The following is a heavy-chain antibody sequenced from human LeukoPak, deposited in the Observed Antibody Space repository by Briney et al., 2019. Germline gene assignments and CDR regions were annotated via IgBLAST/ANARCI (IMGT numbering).Heavy chain of an antibody. CDR2: IYYSGST. Sequence: PSETLSLTCTVSGGSISSSSYYWGWIRQPPGKGLEWIGSIYYSGSTYYNPSLKSRVTISVDTSKNQFSLKLSSVTAADTAVYYCARGLEQQLVSPHFDYWGQGTLVTVSS. J-gene: IGHJ4*02. CDR3: ARGLEQQLVSPHFDY. V-gene: IGHV4-39*01. CDR1: GGSISSSSYY. D-gene: IGHD6-13*01.